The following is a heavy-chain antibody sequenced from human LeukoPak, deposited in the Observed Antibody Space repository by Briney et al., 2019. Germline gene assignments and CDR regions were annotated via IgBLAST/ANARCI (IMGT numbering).Heavy chain of an antibody. D-gene: IGHD3-22*01. CDR1: GGSFSGYY. J-gene: IGHJ4*02. CDR3: ARGPPRHYYYDSSGYYLPFDY. V-gene: IGHV4-34*01. Sequence: SETLSLTCAVHGGSFSGYYWSWIRQPPGKGLEWIGEINHSGSTNYNPSLKSRVTISVDTSKNQFSLKLSSVTAADTAVYYCARGPPRHYYYDSSGYYLPFDYWGQGTLVTVSS. CDR2: INHSGST.